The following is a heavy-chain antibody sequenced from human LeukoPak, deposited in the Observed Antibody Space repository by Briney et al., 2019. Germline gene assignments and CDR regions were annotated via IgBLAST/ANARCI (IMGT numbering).Heavy chain of an antibody. CDR1: GYTFTSYG. V-gene: IGHV1-18*01. CDR2: ISAYNGNT. Sequence: ASVKVSCKASGYTFTSYGISWVRQAPGQGLEWMGWISAYNGNTNYAQKFQGRVTMTWDTSISTAYMDLSSLTSDDTAVYYCARHTTIFGVAIIDIWGQGTMVTVSS. CDR3: ARHTTIFGVAIIDI. D-gene: IGHD3-3*01. J-gene: IGHJ3*02.